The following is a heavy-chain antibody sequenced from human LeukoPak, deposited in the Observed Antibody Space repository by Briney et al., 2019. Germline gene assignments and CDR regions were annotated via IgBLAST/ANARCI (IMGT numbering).Heavy chain of an antibody. CDR3: ARGSGWYLY. CDR1: GGSIRSYD. CDR2: IYSSGST. J-gene: IGHJ4*02. V-gene: IGHV4-4*07. Sequence: PSETLSLTCTVSGGSIRSYDWSWIRQPAGKGLEWIGRIYSSGSTNYNPSLNSRVTMSVDTSKNQVSLKLTSVIAADTAVYYCARGSGWYLYWGQGALVTVSP. D-gene: IGHD6-19*01.